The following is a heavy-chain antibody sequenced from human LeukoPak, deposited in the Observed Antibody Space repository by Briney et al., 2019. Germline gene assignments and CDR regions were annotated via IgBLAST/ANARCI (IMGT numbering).Heavy chain of an antibody. V-gene: IGHV3-7*01. J-gene: IGHJ4*02. CDR2: IKEDGSEK. D-gene: IGHD6-19*01. Sequence: TGGSLRLSCAASGFIFSNYRMNWVRQAAGKGLEWVANIKEDGSEKYYVDSVKGRFTISRDNAKNSLYLQMNSLRAEDTAVYYCARNRLSGWYEVDYWGQGTLVTVSS. CDR3: ARNRLSGWYEVDY. CDR1: GFIFSNYR.